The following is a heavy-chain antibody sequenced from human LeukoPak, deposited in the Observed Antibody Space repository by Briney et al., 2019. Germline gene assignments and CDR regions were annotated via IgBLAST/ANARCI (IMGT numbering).Heavy chain of an antibody. D-gene: IGHD6-13*01. CDR3: AHNGDDSSRNWFDT. Sequence: SGPTLVKPTQTLRLTCTFSGFSLSTSGVAVGWIRQPPGKALEWLALMYWDDDKRYSPSLKSRLTVTKDTSKNQVVLTMTSMDPVDTATYYCAHNGDDSSRNWFDTWGQGILVTVSS. J-gene: IGHJ5*02. CDR2: MYWDDDK. CDR1: GFSLSTSGVA. V-gene: IGHV2-5*02.